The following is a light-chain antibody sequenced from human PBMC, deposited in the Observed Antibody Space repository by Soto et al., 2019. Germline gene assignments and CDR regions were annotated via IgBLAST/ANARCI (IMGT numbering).Light chain of an antibody. CDR1: QTIGTR. J-gene: IGKJ2*01. V-gene: IGKV1-5*01. Sequence: DIQMTQSPSIVSASVGDRVTITCRASQTIGTRLAWYQRKPGKALKFLIYDASTLESGVPSRFIGSGSGTEFTLTISSLQPDDLATYYCQQYHSLYTFGQGTNLEIK. CDR2: DAS. CDR3: QQYHSLYT.